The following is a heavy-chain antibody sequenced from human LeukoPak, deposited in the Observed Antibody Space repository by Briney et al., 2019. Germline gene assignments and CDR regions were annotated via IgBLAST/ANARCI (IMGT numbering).Heavy chain of an antibody. CDR3: AKSAYCGGDCYAFDI. V-gene: IGHV3-30*18. CDR2: ISYDGSNK. CDR1: GFTFSSYG. J-gene: IGHJ3*02. Sequence: GGSLRLSCAASGFTFSSYGMHWVRQAPGKGLERVAVISYDGSNKYYADSVKGRFTISRDNSKNTLYLQMNSLRAEDTAVYYCAKSAYCGGDCYAFDIWGQGTMVTVSS. D-gene: IGHD2-21*02.